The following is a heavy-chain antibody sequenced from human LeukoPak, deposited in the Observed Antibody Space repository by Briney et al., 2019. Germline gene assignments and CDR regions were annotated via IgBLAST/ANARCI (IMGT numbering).Heavy chain of an antibody. J-gene: IGHJ4*02. CDR1: GFTVSSNY. CDR3: AKEKYYYDSSGYYDY. Sequence: PGGSLRLSCAASGFTVSSNYMSWVRQAPGKGLEWVSVIYSGGSTYYADSVKGRFTISRDNSKNTLYLQMNSLRAEDTALYYCAKEKYYYDSSGYYDYWGQGTLVTVSS. V-gene: IGHV3-53*05. CDR2: IYSGGST. D-gene: IGHD3-22*01.